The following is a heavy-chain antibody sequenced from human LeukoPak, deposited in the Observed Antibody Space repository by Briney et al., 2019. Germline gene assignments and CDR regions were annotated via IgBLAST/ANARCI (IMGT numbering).Heavy chain of an antibody. CDR1: GYTFTDYY. CDR2: VDPEDGET. Sequence: ASVKVSCKVSGYTFTDYYMHWVQQAPGKGLEWMGLVDPEDGETIYAEKFQGRVTITADTSTDTAYMELSSLRSEDTAVYYCATPPLSIVEAKEVPWGQGTLATVSS. D-gene: IGHD1-26*01. V-gene: IGHV1-69-2*01. CDR3: ATPPLSIVEAKEVP. J-gene: IGHJ5*02.